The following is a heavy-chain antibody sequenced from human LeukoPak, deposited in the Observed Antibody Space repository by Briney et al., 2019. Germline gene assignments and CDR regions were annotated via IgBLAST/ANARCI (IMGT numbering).Heavy chain of an antibody. CDR2: IYITGST. D-gene: IGHD6-6*01. CDR1: GGSIRSYY. CDR3: ARGGRSSSSWFDP. Sequence: SETLSLSCIVSGGSIRSYYWTWIRQSAGKGLEWIGRIYITGSTNYNPSLKSRVTISLDTSKNQFSLKLTSVTVADTAVYYCARGGRSSSSWFDPWGQGTLVTVSS. V-gene: IGHV4-4*07. J-gene: IGHJ5*02.